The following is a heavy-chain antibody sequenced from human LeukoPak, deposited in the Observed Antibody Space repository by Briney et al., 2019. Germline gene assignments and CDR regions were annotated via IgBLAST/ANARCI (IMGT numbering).Heavy chain of an antibody. Sequence: GRSLRLSCAASGFTFDDYAMHWVRQAPGKGLEWVSGISWNSGSIGYADSVKGRFTISRDNAKNSLYLQMNSLRAEDTAVYYCARGLPAAGMNRDQSSGSGAFDIWGQGTMVTVSS. D-gene: IGHD6-13*01. J-gene: IGHJ3*02. CDR1: GFTFDDYA. V-gene: IGHV3-9*01. CDR3: ARGLPAAGMNRDQSSGSGAFDI. CDR2: ISWNSGSI.